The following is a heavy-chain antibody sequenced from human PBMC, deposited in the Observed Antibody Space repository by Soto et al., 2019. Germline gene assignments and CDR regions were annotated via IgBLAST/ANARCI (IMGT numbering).Heavy chain of an antibody. Sequence: GGSLRLSCAASGFTFSTYARNWVRQAPGKGLECVSAISNTGGSTFYAESVRGRFTISRDNSINTLYLQMTGLRTEDTAVYYCAHPRGYGVFDAVDIWGQGTMVTVSS. CDR1: GFTFSTYA. V-gene: IGHV3-23*01. CDR3: AHPRGYGVFDAVDI. J-gene: IGHJ3*02. CDR2: ISNTGGST. D-gene: IGHD4-17*01.